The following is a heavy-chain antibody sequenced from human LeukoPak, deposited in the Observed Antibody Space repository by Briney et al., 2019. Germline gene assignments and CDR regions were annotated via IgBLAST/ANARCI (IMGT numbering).Heavy chain of an antibody. Sequence: GGSLRLSCAASGFIFSTHWMNWVRHAPGKGLEWVAIIKGGGTETLYADAVKGRFTISRDHTKRSLYLQINSLRAEDTVVYYCVGGGGWLPDFWGQGVLVTVSS. CDR3: VGGGGWLPDF. CDR1: GFIFSTHW. J-gene: IGHJ4*02. V-gene: IGHV3-7*01. D-gene: IGHD6-19*01. CDR2: IKGGGTET.